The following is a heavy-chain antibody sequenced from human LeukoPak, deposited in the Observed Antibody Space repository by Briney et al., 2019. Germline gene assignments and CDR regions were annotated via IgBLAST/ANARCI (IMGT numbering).Heavy chain of an antibody. CDR1: GFIFSSYW. CDR3: ARVRGGYYFDY. J-gene: IGHJ4*02. CDR2: IKQHGNEK. D-gene: IGHD3-16*01. V-gene: IGHV3-7*05. Sequence: PGGSLRLSCAASGFIFSSYWMTWVRQAPGKGLEWVANIKQHGNEKYYVDSVKGRFTISRDNAKNSLHLQINSLRAEDTAVYYCARVRGGYYFDYWGQGTLVTVSS.